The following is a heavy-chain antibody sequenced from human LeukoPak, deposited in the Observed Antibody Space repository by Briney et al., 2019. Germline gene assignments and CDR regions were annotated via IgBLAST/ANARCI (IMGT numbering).Heavy chain of an antibody. CDR2: IYPGDSDT. Sequence: GESLKISCKGSGYSFTSYWIGWVRQMPGKGLEWMGIIYPGDSDTRYSPSFQGQVTISADKSISTAYLQWSSLKASDTAMYYCARLVTVTTTPEEFDYWGQGTLVTVSS. D-gene: IGHD4-17*01. CDR1: GYSFTSYW. J-gene: IGHJ4*02. CDR3: ARLVTVTTTPEEFDY. V-gene: IGHV5-51*01.